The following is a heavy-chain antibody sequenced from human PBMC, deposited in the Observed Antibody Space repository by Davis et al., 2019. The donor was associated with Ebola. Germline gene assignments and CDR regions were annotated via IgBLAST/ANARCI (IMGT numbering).Heavy chain of an antibody. CDR2: IKQDGSEK. D-gene: IGHD2-2*01. J-gene: IGHJ4*02. CDR3: ARGDCSSTSCYAGGDY. CDR1: GFTFSSYW. Sequence: GESLKISCAASGFTFSSYWMSWVRQAPGKGLEWVANIKQDGSEKYYADSVKGRFTISRDNAKNTLYLQMNSLRAEDTAVYYCARGDCSSTSCYAGGDYWGPGTLVAVSS. V-gene: IGHV3-7*01.